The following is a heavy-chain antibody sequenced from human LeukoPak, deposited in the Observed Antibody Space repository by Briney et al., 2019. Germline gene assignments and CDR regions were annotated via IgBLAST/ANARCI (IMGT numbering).Heavy chain of an antibody. CDR1: GFTVSSNS. CDR2: IYSGGNT. CDR3: ARVGYSSGWYLDY. J-gene: IGHJ4*02. D-gene: IGHD6-19*01. V-gene: IGHV3-53*01. Sequence: GGSLSLSCAASGFTVSSNSMSWVGKAQGKGLGRVSIIYSGGNTFYADSVKGRFTISRDNSKNTLYLQMNCLRAEDTALYYCARVGYSSGWYLDYWAREPWSPSPQ.